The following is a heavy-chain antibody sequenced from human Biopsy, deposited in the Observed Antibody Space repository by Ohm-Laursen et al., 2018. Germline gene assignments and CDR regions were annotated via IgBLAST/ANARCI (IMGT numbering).Heavy chain of an antibody. CDR2: IYYSGTT. CDR3: ARRPYGGTRYWYFDL. D-gene: IGHD4-23*01. Sequence: SETLSLTWTVSGGSVSSGGFYWSWIRQHPGKGLEWLGYIYYSGTTYYNPSLKGLVTISVDTSKNQFSLKLNSVTAADTAVYYCARRPYGGTRYWYFDLGGRGTLVTVSS. J-gene: IGHJ2*01. CDR1: GGSVSSGGFY. V-gene: IGHV4-31*01.